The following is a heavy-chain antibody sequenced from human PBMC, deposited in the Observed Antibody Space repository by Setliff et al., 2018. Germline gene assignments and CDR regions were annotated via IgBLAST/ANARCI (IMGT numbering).Heavy chain of an antibody. Sequence: SETLSLTCTVSGGSISSYYWSWIRQPAGKGLEWIGRIYTSGSTNYNPPLKSRVTRSVDTSKNQFPLKLSSVTAADTAVYYCARDRRGYSYGSLGYYYYYMDVWGKGTTVT. V-gene: IGHV4-4*07. D-gene: IGHD5-18*01. CDR2: IYTSGST. CDR3: ARDRRGYSYGSLGYYYYYMDV. J-gene: IGHJ6*03. CDR1: GGSISSYY.